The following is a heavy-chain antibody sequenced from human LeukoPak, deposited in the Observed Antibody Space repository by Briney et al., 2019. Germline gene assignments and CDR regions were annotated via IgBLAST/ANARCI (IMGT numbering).Heavy chain of an antibody. J-gene: IGHJ4*02. CDR3: ARGVGATDFDY. D-gene: IGHD1-26*01. V-gene: IGHV3-21*01. CDR2: ISSSSSYI. Sequence: GGSLRLSCAASGFTFSSYSMNWVRQAPGKGLEWVSSISSSSSYIYYADSVKGRFTISRDNAKNSLYLQMNCLRAEDTAVYYCARGVGATDFDYWGQGTLVTVPS. CDR1: GFTFSSYS.